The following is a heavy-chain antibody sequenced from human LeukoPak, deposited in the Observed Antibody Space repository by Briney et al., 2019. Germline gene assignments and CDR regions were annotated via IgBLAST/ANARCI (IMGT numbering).Heavy chain of an antibody. J-gene: IGHJ5*02. Sequence: GGSLRLSCAASGFTFTNYWMSWVRQAPGKGLEWVANIKHDGSQKFYVDSVKGRFTISRDNPRNSLYLQMNSLRAEDTAVYYCAKEHSDWYGNWFDPWGQGTLVTVSS. V-gene: IGHV3-7*03. CDR3: AKEHSDWYGNWFDP. CDR1: GFTFTNYW. CDR2: IKHDGSQK. D-gene: IGHD6-19*01.